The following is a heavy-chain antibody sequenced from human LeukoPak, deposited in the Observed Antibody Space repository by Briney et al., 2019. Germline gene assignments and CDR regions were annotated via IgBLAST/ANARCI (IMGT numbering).Heavy chain of an antibody. CDR3: ASPLIVGATTGYFDH. V-gene: IGHV3-30-3*01. Sequence: GGSLRLSCAASGFTFSSYAMHWVRQAPGKGLEWVAVISYDGSNKYYADSVKGRFTISRDNSKNTLYLQMNSLRAEDTAVYCCASPLIVGATTGYFDHWGQGTLVTVSS. CDR1: GFTFSSYA. CDR2: ISYDGSNK. J-gene: IGHJ4*02. D-gene: IGHD1-26*01.